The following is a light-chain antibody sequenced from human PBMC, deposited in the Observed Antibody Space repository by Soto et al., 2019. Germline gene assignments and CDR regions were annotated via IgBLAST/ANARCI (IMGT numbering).Light chain of an antibody. Sequence: QSVLTQPASVSGSPGQSITISCTGTSSDVGGYNYVSWYQQHPGKAPKLMIYEVNNRPSGVSDRFSGSKSGNTASLTISGLQAEDEDDDYFSSYTSRSTLVFGVGTKLTVL. CDR3: SSYTSRSTLV. CDR1: SSDVGGYNY. J-gene: IGLJ3*02. CDR2: EVN. V-gene: IGLV2-14*01.